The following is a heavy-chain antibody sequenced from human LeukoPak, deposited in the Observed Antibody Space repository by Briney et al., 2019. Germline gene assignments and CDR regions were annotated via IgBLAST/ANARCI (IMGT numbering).Heavy chain of an antibody. CDR2: INHSGST. CDR1: AGSFSGYY. J-gene: IGHJ5*02. CDR3: ARVDIVVVPAAPRTVNWFDP. Sequence: SETLSLTCAVYAGSFSGYYWSWIRQPPGKGLEWIGEINHSGSTNYNPSLKSRVTISVDTSKNQFSLKLSSVTAADTAVYYCARVDIVVVPAAPRTVNWFDPWGRGTLVTVSS. D-gene: IGHD2-2*03. V-gene: IGHV4-34*01.